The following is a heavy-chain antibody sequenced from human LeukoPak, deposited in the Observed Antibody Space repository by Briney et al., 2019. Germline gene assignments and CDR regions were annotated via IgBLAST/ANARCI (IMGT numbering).Heavy chain of an antibody. CDR2: IIPIFGTA. D-gene: IGHD6-19*01. J-gene: IGHJ3*02. Sequence: SVKVSCKASGGTFSSYAISWVRQAPGQGLEWMGGIIPIFGTANYTQKFQGRVTITADESTSTAYMELSSLRPEDTAGYHCATEGVTSGNAGAFNMWGQGATVTVSS. V-gene: IGHV1-69*13. CDR1: GGTFSSYA. CDR3: ATEGVTSGNAGAFNM.